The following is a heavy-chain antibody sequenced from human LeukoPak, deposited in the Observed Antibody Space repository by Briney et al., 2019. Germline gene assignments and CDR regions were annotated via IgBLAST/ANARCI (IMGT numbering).Heavy chain of an antibody. CDR2: IKSKTDGGTT. Sequence: KPGGSLRLSCAASGFTFSNAWMSWVRQAPGKGLEWVGHIKSKTDGGTTDYAAPVKGRFTISRDDSKNTLYLQMNSLKTEDTAVYYCTTDLVFGVVIGGNYYYMDVWGKGTTVTVSS. CDR3: TTDLVFGVVIGGNYYYMDV. CDR1: GFTFSNAW. V-gene: IGHV3-15*01. D-gene: IGHD3-3*01. J-gene: IGHJ6*03.